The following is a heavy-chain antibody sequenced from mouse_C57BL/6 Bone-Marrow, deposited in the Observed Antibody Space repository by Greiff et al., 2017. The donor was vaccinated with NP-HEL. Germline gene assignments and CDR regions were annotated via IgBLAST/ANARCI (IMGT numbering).Heavy chain of an antibody. J-gene: IGHJ3*01. V-gene: IGHV1-26*01. D-gene: IGHD4-1*01. CDR1: GYTFTDYY. CDR2: IHPNNGGT. Sequence: VQLQQSGPELVKPGASVKISCKASGYTFTDYYMNWVKQSHGKSLEWIGDIHPNNGGTSYNQKFKGKATLTVDKSSSTAYMERRSLTSEDSAVYYCARGLDWFAYWGQGTLVTVSA. CDR3: ARGLDWFAY.